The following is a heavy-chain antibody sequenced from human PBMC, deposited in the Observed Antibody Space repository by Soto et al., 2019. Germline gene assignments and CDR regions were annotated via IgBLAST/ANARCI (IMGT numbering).Heavy chain of an antibody. CDR3: ARARRAGDAVFFVS. Sequence: GGSLRLSCAASGFTFSVYTMHWVRQAPGKGLEWISDISPGDGNTWYADSVKGRFTTSRDNAKSSLYLQMNGLRAEDTAVYYCARARRAGDAVFFVSWGQGILVTVSS. J-gene: IGHJ4*02. D-gene: IGHD6-6*01. V-gene: IGHV3-48*01. CDR2: ISPGDGNT. CDR1: GFTFSVYT.